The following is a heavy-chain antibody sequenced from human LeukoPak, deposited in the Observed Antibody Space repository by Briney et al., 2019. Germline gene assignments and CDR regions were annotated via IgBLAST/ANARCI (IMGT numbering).Heavy chain of an antibody. CDR1: GYSFTSYW. V-gene: IGHV5-51*01. D-gene: IGHD1-26*01. J-gene: IGHJ4*02. CDR3: ARFRSNSGSYSFGY. Sequence: GESLKISCKASGYSFTSYWIGWVRQMPGKGLEWMGIIYPDVSDTRYSPSFQGQVTISADKSISTAYLQWSSLKASDTAMYFCARFRSNSGSYSFGYWGQGTLVTVSS. CDR2: IYPDVSDT.